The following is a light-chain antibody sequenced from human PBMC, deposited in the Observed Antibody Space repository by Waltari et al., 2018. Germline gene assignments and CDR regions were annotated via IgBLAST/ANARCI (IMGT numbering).Light chain of an antibody. J-gene: IGKJ5*01. CDR2: KAS. Sequence: DIQVTQSPSTLSASVGDRVTITCRASQSISGWLAWYQQKPGKAPKVLISKASNLESGVPSRFSGSESGTEITLTISSLQPDDFAIYYCQQYSDDPMTFGQGTRLENK. CDR3: QQYSDDPMT. CDR1: QSISGW. V-gene: IGKV1-5*03.